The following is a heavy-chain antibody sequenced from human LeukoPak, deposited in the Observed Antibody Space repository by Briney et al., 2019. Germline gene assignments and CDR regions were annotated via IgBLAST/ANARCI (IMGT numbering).Heavy chain of an antibody. J-gene: IGHJ6*03. CDR2: NDPEDGET. Sequence: GASVKVSCKVSGYTLTELSMHWVRQAPGKGLEWMGGNDPEDGETIYAQKFQGRVTMTEDTSTDTAYMELSSLRSEDTAVYYCASYSSSSYYYYYMDVWGKGTTVTVSS. CDR3: ASYSSSSYYYYYMDV. CDR1: GYTLTELS. D-gene: IGHD6-6*01. V-gene: IGHV1-24*01.